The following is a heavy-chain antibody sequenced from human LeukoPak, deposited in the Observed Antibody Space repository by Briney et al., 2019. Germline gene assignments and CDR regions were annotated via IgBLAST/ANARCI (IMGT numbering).Heavy chain of an antibody. V-gene: IGHV3-21*04. CDR2: ISSSSSYI. CDR3: ARWGGGLPTLKDYYYYGMDV. CDR1: GFTFSSYS. J-gene: IGHJ6*02. Sequence: GGSLRLSCAASGFTFSSYSMNWVRQAPGKGLEWVSSISSSSSYIYYADSVKGRFTISRDNAKNSLYLQMNSLRAEDTAVYYCARWGGGLPTLKDYYYYGMDVWGQGTTVTVSS. D-gene: IGHD3-16*01.